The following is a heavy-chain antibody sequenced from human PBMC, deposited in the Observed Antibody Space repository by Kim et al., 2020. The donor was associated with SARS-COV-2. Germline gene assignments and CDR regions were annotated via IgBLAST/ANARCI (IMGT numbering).Heavy chain of an antibody. Sequence: SRKSRVTISVDTSKNQFSLKLSSVTAADTAVYYCARTSGYVSYYYYGMDVWGQGTTVTVSS. J-gene: IGHJ6*02. CDR3: ARTSGYVSYYYYGMDV. D-gene: IGHD3-16*01. V-gene: IGHV4-39*01.